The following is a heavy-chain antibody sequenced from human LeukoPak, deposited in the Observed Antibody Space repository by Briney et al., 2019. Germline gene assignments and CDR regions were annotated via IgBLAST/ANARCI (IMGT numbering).Heavy chain of an antibody. CDR1: GYTFTSYG. J-gene: IGHJ6*03. CDR3: ARGVPDGYYYYYYMDV. D-gene: IGHD1-14*01. Sequence: ASVKVSCKASGYTFTSYGISWVRQAPGQGLERMGWISAYNGNTNYAQKLQGRVTMTTDTSASTAYMELSSLRSEDMAVYYCARGVPDGYYYYYYMDVWGKGTTVTVSS. CDR2: ISAYNGNT. V-gene: IGHV1-18*03.